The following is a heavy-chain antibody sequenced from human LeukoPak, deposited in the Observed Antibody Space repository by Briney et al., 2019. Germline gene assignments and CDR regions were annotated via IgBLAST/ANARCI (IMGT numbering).Heavy chain of an antibody. CDR2: VYYSGST. V-gene: IGHV4-59*01. Sequence: SETLSLTCSVSGGSISSYYWTWIRQPPGKGLEWIGNVYYSGSTSYNPSLKSRVTISVDTTKNQFSLNVSSVTAADTAVYYCARDYTYYMGVWGKGTTVTVSS. CDR1: GGSISSYY. J-gene: IGHJ6*03. CDR3: ARDYTYYMGV. D-gene: IGHD3-16*01.